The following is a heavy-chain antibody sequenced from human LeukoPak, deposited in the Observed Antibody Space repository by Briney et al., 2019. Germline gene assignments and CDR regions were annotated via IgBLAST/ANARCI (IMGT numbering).Heavy chain of an antibody. J-gene: IGHJ4*02. V-gene: IGHV3-74*01. CDR1: GCTFSSYW. CDR2: VNSDGSST. D-gene: IGHD2-15*01. Sequence: GGSLRLSCADSGCTFSSYWMHWVRQAPGKGLVWVSRVNSDGSSTSYADSVKGRFTISRDNAKNTLYLQMNSLRAEDTAVYYCARAWAQYCSGGSCYGVDYWGQGTLVTVSS. CDR3: ARAWAQYCSGGSCYGVDY.